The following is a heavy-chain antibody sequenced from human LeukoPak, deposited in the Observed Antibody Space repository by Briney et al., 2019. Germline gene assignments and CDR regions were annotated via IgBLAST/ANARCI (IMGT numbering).Heavy chain of an antibody. Sequence: GGSLRLSCAASEFTGFTFSGSAMSWVRQAPGKGLEWVSAISGSGAATFYADSVKGRFTISRDNSKNTLYLQMNSLKVEDTAVYYCAKGYGSGSRYYFDYWGQGTLVTVSS. CDR3: AKGYGSGSRYYFDY. V-gene: IGHV3-23*01. CDR2: ISGSGAAT. D-gene: IGHD3-10*01. J-gene: IGHJ4*02. CDR1: EFTGFTFSGSA.